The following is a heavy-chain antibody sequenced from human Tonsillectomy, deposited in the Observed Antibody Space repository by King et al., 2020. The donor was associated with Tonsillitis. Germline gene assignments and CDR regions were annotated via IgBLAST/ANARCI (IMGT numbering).Heavy chain of an antibody. CDR1: GGTFNNYA. CDR3: ASDMTSVSSPTWVDP. CDR2: IIPLLDIA. V-gene: IGHV1-69*04. J-gene: IGHJ5*02. Sequence: QLVQSGAEVKRPGSSMKVSCKASGGTFNNYAINWVRQAPAQGLEWMGRIIPLLDIANYAQKFQARVTITADKSTSTAYMEVSSLRSEDTAVYYCASDMTSVSSPTWVDPWGQGTLVTVSS. D-gene: IGHD4-17*01.